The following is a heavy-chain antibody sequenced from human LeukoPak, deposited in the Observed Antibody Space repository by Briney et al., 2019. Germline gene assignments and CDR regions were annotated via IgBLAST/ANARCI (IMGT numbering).Heavy chain of an antibody. V-gene: IGHV3-23*01. CDR1: GFTFSSYG. J-gene: IGHJ4*02. Sequence: PGGSLRLSCAASGFTFSSYGMHWVRQAPGKGLEWISAISGSGGSTYYADSVKGRFTISRDNSKNTLYLQMNSLRAEDTAVYYCAKASWALRDGYSTPHFDYWGQGTLVTVSS. CDR3: AKASWALRDGYSTPHFDY. CDR2: ISGSGGST. D-gene: IGHD5-24*01.